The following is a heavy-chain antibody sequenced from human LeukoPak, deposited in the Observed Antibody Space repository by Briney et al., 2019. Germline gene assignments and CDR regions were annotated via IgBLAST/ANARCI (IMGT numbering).Heavy chain of an antibody. J-gene: IGHJ3*02. CDR3: ARNSYYDNSGEGAFDI. CDR2: IYQSGSA. CDR1: GASVSSIGYS. Sequence: PSETLSLTCCVSGASVSSIGYSWSWIRQPPGRGLEWIGYIYQSGSASYNPSLQSRVTISIDKSKNQFSLNLNSVTAADTAVYYCARNSYYDNSGEGAFDIWGQGTMVTVSS. V-gene: IGHV4-30-2*01. D-gene: IGHD3-22*01.